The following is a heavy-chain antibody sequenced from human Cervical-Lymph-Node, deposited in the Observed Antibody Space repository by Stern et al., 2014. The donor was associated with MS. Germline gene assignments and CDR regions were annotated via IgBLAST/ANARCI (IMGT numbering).Heavy chain of an antibody. CDR3: ARDLTRENWFDP. CDR1: GGSMSSYY. Sequence: VQLVESGPGLVKPSETVSLTCTVSGGSMSSYYWSWIRQPPGKGLEWLGNIYYSGSTHYNPSLKSRVTISMDTSKNQFSLKLSSVTAADTAVYYCARDLTRENWFDPWGQGTLVTVSS. CDR2: IYYSGST. D-gene: IGHD1-1*01. J-gene: IGHJ5*02. V-gene: IGHV4-59*01.